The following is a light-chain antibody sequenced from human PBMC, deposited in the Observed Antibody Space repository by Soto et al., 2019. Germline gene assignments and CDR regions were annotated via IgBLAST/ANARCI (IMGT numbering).Light chain of an antibody. V-gene: IGKV3D-11*02. J-gene: IGKJ3*01. CDR2: DAS. Sequence: ETVLTQSPATLSLSPGERATLSCRASQSVGSNLVWYQQKPGQAPRLLIYDASNRATGIPARFSGSGSGTDFTLSISSLEPEDFAVYYCQHRYTWHFGPGTKVDFK. CDR3: QHRYTWH. CDR1: QSVGSN.